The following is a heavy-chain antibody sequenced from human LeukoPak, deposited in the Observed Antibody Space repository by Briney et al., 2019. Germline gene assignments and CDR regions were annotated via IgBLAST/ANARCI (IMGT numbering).Heavy chain of an antibody. V-gene: IGHV3-21*01. Sequence: GGSLTLSCAASGYTFSDFSVNWVRQAPGKGLEWVSSISVRSNYRYYADSLRGRFTISRDDARDSLFLQMNSLRAEDTAVYFCVRLRRNNDRSGYYYYYDYWGQGTLVTVSS. CDR1: GYTFSDFS. CDR2: ISVRSNYR. CDR3: VRLRRNNDRSGYYYYYDY. D-gene: IGHD3-22*01. J-gene: IGHJ4*02.